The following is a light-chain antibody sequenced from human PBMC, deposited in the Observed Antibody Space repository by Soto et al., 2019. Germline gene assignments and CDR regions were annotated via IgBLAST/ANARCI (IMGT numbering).Light chain of an antibody. J-gene: IGKJ4*01. CDR1: QGLSSY. V-gene: IGKV1-9*01. CDR3: QQLNSYPF. Sequence: IQLTQSPSSLSASVGDSFTITCRASQGLSSYLAWYQQKPGKTPKLLIYTASTLQSGVPSRFSGSGSGTDFTLTISSLQPEDFATYYCQQLNSYPFFGGGTKVEIK. CDR2: TAS.